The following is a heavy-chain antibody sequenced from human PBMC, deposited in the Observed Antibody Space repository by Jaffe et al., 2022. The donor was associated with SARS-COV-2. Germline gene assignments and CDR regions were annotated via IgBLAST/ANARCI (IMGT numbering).Heavy chain of an antibody. V-gene: IGHV1-18*01. CDR3: ARRRDSSSSFRYSSGWSLIDY. D-gene: IGHD6-19*01. CDR2: ISAYNGNT. CDR1: GYTFTSYG. Sequence: QVQLVQSGAEVKKPGASVKVSCKASGYTFTSYGISWVRQAPGQGLEWMGWISAYNGNTNYAQKLQGRVTMTTDTSTSTAYMELRSLRSDDTAVYYCARRRDSSSSFRYSSGWSLIDYWGQGTLVTVSS. J-gene: IGHJ4*02.